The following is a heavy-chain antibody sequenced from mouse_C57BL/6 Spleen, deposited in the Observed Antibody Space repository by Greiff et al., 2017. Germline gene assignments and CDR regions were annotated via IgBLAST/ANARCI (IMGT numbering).Heavy chain of an antibody. CDR2: IDPSDSET. J-gene: IGHJ2*01. Sequence: VQLQQSGAELVRPGSSVKLSCKASGYTFTSYWMHWVKQRPIQGLEWIGNIDPSDSETHYNQKFKDKATLTVDKSSSTAYMQLSSLTSEDSAVYYCARGITTVVGNYFDYWGQGTTLTVSS. D-gene: IGHD1-1*01. CDR1: GYTFTSYW. CDR3: ARGITTVVGNYFDY. V-gene: IGHV1-52*01.